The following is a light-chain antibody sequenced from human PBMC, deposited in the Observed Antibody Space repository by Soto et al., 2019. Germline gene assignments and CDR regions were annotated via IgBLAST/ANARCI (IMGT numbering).Light chain of an antibody. V-gene: IGKV3-11*01. J-gene: IGKJ5*01. CDR2: DAS. CDR1: QSVSSY. CDR3: QQYNNWPIT. Sequence: EIGFKKSPAAPALSPGERATLSCRASQSVSSYLAWYQQKPGQAPRLLIYDASNRATGIPARFSGSGSGTEFTLTISSLQSEDFEIYYCQQYNNWPITFGQGTRLEIK.